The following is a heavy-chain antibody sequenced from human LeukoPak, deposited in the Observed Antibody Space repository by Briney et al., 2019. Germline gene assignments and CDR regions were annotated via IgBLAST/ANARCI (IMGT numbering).Heavy chain of an antibody. CDR2: IYSDNT. CDR1: GFTVSSNS. Sequence: GGSVRLSCTVSGFTVSSNSMSWVRQAPGKGLEWVSFIYSDNTHYSDSVKGRFTISRDNSKNTLYLQMNSLRAEDTAVYYCARRAGAYSHPYDYWGQGTLATVSS. J-gene: IGHJ4*02. CDR3: ARRAGAYSHPYDY. D-gene: IGHD4/OR15-4a*01. V-gene: IGHV3-53*01.